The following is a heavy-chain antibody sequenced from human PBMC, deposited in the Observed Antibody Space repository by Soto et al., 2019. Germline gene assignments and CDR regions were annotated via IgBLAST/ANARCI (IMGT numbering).Heavy chain of an antibody. CDR2: MNAKSGDT. V-gene: IGHV1-8*01. D-gene: IGHD3-16*01. J-gene: IGHJ6*02. Sequence: ASVKVSCKASGYTFSDFDINWLRQAAGQGPEWMGWMNAKSGDTFSAQRLQGKFNMTWDTSLSTAYMEVGSLTSDDAAIYYCARGNPFNYAGFDFWGQGTTVTVSS. CDR1: GYTFSDFD. CDR3: ARGNPFNYAGFDF.